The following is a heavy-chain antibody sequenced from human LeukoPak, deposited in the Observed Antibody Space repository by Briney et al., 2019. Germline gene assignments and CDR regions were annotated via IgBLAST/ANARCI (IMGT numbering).Heavy chain of an antibody. J-gene: IGHJ4*02. D-gene: IGHD6-13*01. CDR2: ISNDGSNK. CDR3: ARGGDSSIGSSCAY. CDR1: GFTFSSYA. Sequence: PGGSLRLSCVASGFTFSSYAMHWVRQAPGKGLEGVAVISNDGSNKYYADSVKGRFTVSRDNSKNTVYLQMNSLRGEDTAVYYCARGGDSSIGSSCAYWGQGTLVTVSS. V-gene: IGHV3-30-3*01.